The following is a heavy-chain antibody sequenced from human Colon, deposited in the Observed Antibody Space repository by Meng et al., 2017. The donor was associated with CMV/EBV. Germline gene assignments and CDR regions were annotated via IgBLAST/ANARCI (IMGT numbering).Heavy chain of an antibody. D-gene: IGHD6-25*01. Sequence: SETLSLTCAVSGGSFNAFYWSWIRQPPGKGLEWIGEIMPSGHTNYIPSLESRVTISVDKSKNQFSLTLSSVTAADTAVYYCARDERAAAFMWFDPWGQGTLVTVSS. CDR1: GGSFNAFY. CDR3: ARDERAAAFMWFDP. CDR2: IMPSGHT. V-gene: IGHV4-34*12. J-gene: IGHJ5*02.